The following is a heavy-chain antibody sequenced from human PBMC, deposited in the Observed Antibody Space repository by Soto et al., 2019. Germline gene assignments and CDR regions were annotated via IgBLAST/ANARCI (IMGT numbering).Heavy chain of an antibody. CDR1: GGSIRSGDYY. D-gene: IGHD2-15*01. V-gene: IGHV4-30-4*01. J-gene: IGHJ3*01. CDR3: ARARVDASDGFDV. Sequence: QVQLQESGPGLVKPSQTLSLTCTVSGGSIRSGDYYWTWIRQSPGKALEWIGYIYKTGSVYSSPSLKSRVAISLDASKSQFSLRVTSMTSAYTAVYYCARARVDASDGFDVCGQGTVVTVSS. CDR2: IYKTGSV.